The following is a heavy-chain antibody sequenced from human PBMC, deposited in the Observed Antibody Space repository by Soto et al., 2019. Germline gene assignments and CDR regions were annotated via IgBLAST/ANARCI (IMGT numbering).Heavy chain of an antibody. V-gene: IGHV3-48*03. Sequence: GGSLRLSCAASGFTFSSYEMNWVRQAPGKGLEWVSYISSSGSTIYYADSVKGRFTISRDNAKNSLYLQMNSLRAEDTAVYYCARGVWSGYDLLCPYCSGGNLDYWGQGTLVTVSS. J-gene: IGHJ4*02. CDR2: ISSSGSTI. CDR3: ARGVWSGYDLLCPYCSGGNLDY. D-gene: IGHD2-15*01. CDR1: GFTFSSYE.